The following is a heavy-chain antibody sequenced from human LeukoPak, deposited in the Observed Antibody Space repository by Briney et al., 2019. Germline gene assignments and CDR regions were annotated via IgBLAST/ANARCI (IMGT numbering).Heavy chain of an antibody. D-gene: IGHD1-26*01. V-gene: IGHV3-74*01. Sequence: GGSLRLSCAASGFTFSSNWMHWVRPGPGKGLVWVSRINSDGSDTSYADSVKGRFTISRDNAKNTLYLQLNSLRAEDTAVYYCARAGEGLLAYSFDIWGQGTMVTVSS. J-gene: IGHJ3*02. CDR2: INSDGSDT. CDR3: ARAGEGLLAYSFDI. CDR1: GFTFSSNW.